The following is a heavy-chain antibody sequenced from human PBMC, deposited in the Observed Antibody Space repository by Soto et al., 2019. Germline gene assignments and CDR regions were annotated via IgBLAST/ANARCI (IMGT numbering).Heavy chain of an antibody. J-gene: IGHJ5*02. CDR1: GCTFSSYC. D-gene: IGHD1-26*01. Sequence: PGGSLRLSCAASGCTFSSYCLHWVRQAPGKGLEWVSSIRSNRSYIYYADSVKGRFIISRDNAKNSLYLQMNSLRAEDTAVYYCARDPGISIVMAGPWGQGTLVTVSS. V-gene: IGHV3-21*01. CDR3: ARDPGISIVMAGP. CDR2: IRSNRSYI.